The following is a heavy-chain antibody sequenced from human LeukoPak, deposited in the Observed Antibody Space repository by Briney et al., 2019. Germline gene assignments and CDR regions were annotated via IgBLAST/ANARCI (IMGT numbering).Heavy chain of an antibody. V-gene: IGHV3-9*01. CDR2: ISWNSGSI. D-gene: IGHD3-10*01. J-gene: IGHJ4*02. Sequence: GRSLRLSCAASGFTFDDYAMHWVRQAPGKGLEWVSGISWNSGSIGYADSVRGRFTISRDNAKNSLYLQINSLRTEDTALYYCAKSVGTMVRGPIDYWGQGTLVTVSS. CDR3: AKSVGTMVRGPIDY. CDR1: GFTFDDYA.